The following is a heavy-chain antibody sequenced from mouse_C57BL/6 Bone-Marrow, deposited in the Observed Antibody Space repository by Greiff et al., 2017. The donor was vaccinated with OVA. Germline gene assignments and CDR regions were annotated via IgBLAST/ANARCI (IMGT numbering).Heavy chain of an antibody. J-gene: IGHJ4*01. Sequence: ESGDGLVKPGGSLKLSCSASGFTFSSYAMSWVRQTPEKRLEWVAYISSGGDYIYYADTVKGRFTISRDNARNTLYLQMSSLKSEDTAMYYCTRLLDAMDYWGQGTSVTVSS. V-gene: IGHV5-9-1*02. CDR3: TRLLDAMDY. D-gene: IGHD2-1*01. CDR2: ISSGGDYI. CDR1: GFTFSSYA.